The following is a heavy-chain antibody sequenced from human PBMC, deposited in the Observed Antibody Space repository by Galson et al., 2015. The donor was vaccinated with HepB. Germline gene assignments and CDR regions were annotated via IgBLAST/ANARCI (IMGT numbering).Heavy chain of an antibody. CDR3: ARGRRGDSSGYRF. V-gene: IGHV3-48*01. J-gene: IGHJ4*02. CDR1: GFTFSYYS. Sequence: SLRLSCAASGFTFSYYSMNWVRQAPGKGLEWLAYISNSGNLGPYADSLKGRFTISRDNANNSVYLQMNSLRAEDTGLYYCARGRRGDSSGYRFWGQGTLVAVSS. CDR2: ISNSGNLG. D-gene: IGHD3-22*01.